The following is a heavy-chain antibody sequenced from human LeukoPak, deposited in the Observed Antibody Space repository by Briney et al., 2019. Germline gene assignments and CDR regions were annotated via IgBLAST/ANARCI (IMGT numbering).Heavy chain of an antibody. CDR2: INPNSGGT. V-gene: IGHV1-2*02. CDR3: ARDVAYCGGDCYNWFAP. J-gene: IGHJ5*02. CDR1: GYTFTGYY. D-gene: IGHD2-21*01. Sequence: ASVKVSCKASGYTFTGYYMQWVRQAPGKGLEGMEWINPNSGGTNYAQKLPGRVTMHRGTSISTAYMDLGRLRSDDTGVYYCARDVAYCGGDCYNWFAPWGQGTLVTVSS.